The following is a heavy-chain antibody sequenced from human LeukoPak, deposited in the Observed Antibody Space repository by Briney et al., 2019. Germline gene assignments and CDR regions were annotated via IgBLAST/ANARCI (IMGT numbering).Heavy chain of an antibody. CDR1: GFTFSNYA. CDR3: ARGTYYYDSSGYYSGGLGY. D-gene: IGHD3-22*01. J-gene: IGHJ4*02. CDR2: ISFDGSDK. V-gene: IGHV3-30*04. Sequence: GRSLRLSCAASGFTFSNYAMHGVRQAPGKGLECVAVISFDGSDKYYADSVKGRFTISRDNSENTLYVQMNSLRAEDTAVYYCARGTYYYDSSGYYSGGLGYWGQGTLVTVSS.